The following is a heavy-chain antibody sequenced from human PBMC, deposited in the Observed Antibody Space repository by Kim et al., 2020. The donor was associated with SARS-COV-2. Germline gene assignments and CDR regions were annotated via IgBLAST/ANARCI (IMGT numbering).Heavy chain of an antibody. CDR2: STK. J-gene: IGHJ4*02. V-gene: IGHV3-11*04. D-gene: IGHD2-2*01. Sequence: STKNSADSAKGRDTLTRDNAKNSLSLQMNSLRAEDTAVYYCARKATSLDYWGQGTLVTVSS. CDR3: ARKATSLDY.